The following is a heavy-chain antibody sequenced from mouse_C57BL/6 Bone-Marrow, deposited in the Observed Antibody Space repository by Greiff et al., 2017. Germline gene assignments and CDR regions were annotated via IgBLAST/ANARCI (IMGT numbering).Heavy chain of an antibody. CDR1: GYTFTNYW. CDR3: ARLGTGTYAMDY. D-gene: IGHD4-1*01. J-gene: IGHJ4*01. CDR2: IYPGGGYT. Sequence: QVQLQQSGAELVRPGTSVKMSCKASGYTFTNYWIGWAKQRPGHGLEWIGDIYPGGGYTNYNEKFKGKATLTADKSSSAAYMQCSSLTSEDSAYYYCARLGTGTYAMDYWGRGTSVTVTA. V-gene: IGHV1-63*01.